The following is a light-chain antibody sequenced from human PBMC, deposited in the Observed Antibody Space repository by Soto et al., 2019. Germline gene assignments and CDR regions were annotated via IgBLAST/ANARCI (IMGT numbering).Light chain of an antibody. V-gene: IGLV2-14*01. CDR1: SSDLGGYNY. CDR3: SSYTSSDTLV. CDR2: EVS. J-gene: IGLJ1*01. Sequence: QSALTQPASVSGSPGQSITVSCTGTSSDLGGYNYVSGYQHHPGKAPKLMIYEVSNRPSGVSNRFSGSKSGNTASLTISGLQAEDEAEYYCSSYTSSDTLVFGSGSKLTVL.